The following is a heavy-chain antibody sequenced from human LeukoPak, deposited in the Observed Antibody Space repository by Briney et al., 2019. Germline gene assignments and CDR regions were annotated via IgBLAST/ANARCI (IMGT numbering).Heavy chain of an antibody. V-gene: IGHV4-34*01. Sequence: SETLSLTCAVYGGSFSGYYWSWIRQPPGKGLEWIGEINHSGSTNYNPSLKSRDTISVDTSKNQCSLKLSSVTAADTAVYYCARQARRITMVRGVIEYWGQGTLVTVSS. D-gene: IGHD3-10*01. CDR3: ARQARRITMVRGVIEY. J-gene: IGHJ4*02. CDR2: INHSGST. CDR1: GGSFSGYY.